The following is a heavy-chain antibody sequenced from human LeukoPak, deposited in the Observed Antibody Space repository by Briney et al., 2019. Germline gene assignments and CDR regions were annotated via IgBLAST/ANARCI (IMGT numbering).Heavy chain of an antibody. Sequence: GGSLRLSCAASGFTFSSYAMHWVRQAPGKGLEGVAVISYDGSNKYYADSVKGRFTISRDNSKNTLYLQMNSLRAEDTAVYYCARAVVPAASDLDYWGQGTLVTVSS. CDR2: ISYDGSNK. V-gene: IGHV3-30*04. CDR1: GFTFSSYA. CDR3: ARAVVPAASDLDY. D-gene: IGHD2-2*01. J-gene: IGHJ4*02.